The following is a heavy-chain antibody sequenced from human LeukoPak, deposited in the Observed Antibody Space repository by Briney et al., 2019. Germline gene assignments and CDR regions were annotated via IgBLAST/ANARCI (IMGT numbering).Heavy chain of an antibody. J-gene: IGHJ5*02. CDR2: INPNSGGT. D-gene: IGHD2-2*01. Sequence: GASVRVSCKASGYTFTGYYMHWVRQAPGQGVEWMGWINPNSGGTNYAQKFQGRVTMTRDTSISTAYMELSKLRSDDTAVYYCARDGCSSTSCYQNWFDPWGQGTLVTVSS. V-gene: IGHV1-2*02. CDR1: GYTFTGYY. CDR3: ARDGCSSTSCYQNWFDP.